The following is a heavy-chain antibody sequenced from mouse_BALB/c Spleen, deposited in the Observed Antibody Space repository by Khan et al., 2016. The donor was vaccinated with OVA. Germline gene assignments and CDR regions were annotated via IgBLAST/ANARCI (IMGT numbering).Heavy chain of an antibody. Sequence: QVTLKESGPGLVAPSQSLSITCTVSGFSLTSFGVNWVRQPPGKGLEWLGVIWGDGSTNYHSTLKSRLIVSKDNSKSQVFLKLISLQTDDTATYYCAKFTPDYYSMDYWGQGTSVTVSS. V-gene: IGHV2-3*01. CDR3: AKFTPDYYSMDY. CDR2: IWGDGST. D-gene: IGHD1-1*01. J-gene: IGHJ4*01. CDR1: GFSLTSFG.